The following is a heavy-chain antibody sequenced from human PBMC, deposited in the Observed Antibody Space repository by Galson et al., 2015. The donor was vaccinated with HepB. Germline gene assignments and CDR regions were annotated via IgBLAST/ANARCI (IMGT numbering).Heavy chain of an antibody. Sequence: SLRLSCAASGFTFSNYGMHWVRQAPGKGLEWVAYIHYNGFTKYYGDSVTGRFTISRDNSKNTLYLQMNSLRPEDTALYHCARNTPASGYHGLHYGGQGTLVTVSS. D-gene: IGHD6-25*01. V-gene: IGHV3-30*02. CDR3: ARNTPASGYHGLHY. CDR1: GFTFSNYG. CDR2: IHYNGFTK. J-gene: IGHJ4*02.